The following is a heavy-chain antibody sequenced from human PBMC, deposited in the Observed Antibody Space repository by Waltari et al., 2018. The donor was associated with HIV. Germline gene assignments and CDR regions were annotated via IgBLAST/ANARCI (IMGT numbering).Heavy chain of an antibody. CDR3: AKDLIYPVVSSVRIDY. V-gene: IGHV3-23*01. Sequence: EVQLLASGGGLVQPGGSLTLAYVAAGSPFHKYSMSWVRQTPGKGLEWLSGISGSGIDTKYADSVKGRFTVARDNSNNTVYLHMNGLRAEDSAVYFCAKDLIYPVVSSVRIDYWGQGTRVTVSS. J-gene: IGHJ4*02. CDR2: ISGSGIDT. CDR1: GSPFHKYS. D-gene: IGHD2-15*01.